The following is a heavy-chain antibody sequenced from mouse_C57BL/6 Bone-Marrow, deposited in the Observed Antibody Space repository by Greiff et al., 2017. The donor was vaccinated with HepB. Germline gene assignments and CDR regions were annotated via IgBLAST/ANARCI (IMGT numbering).Heavy chain of an antibody. Sequence: EVNVVESGGGLVQPGGSMKLSCAASGFTFSDAWMDWVRQSPEKGLEWVAEIRNKANNHATYYAESVKGRFTISRYDSKSSVYLQMNSLRAEDTGIYYCTRPLTSHFDYWGQGTTLTVSS. CDR2: IRNKANNHAT. CDR3: TRPLTSHFDY. J-gene: IGHJ2*01. V-gene: IGHV6-6*01. D-gene: IGHD5-1*01. CDR1: GFTFSDAW.